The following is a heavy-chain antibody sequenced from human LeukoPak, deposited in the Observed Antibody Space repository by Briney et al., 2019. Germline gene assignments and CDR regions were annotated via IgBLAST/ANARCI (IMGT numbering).Heavy chain of an antibody. J-gene: IGHJ4*02. V-gene: IGHV3-21*01. CDR3: ARDWYYYDSSGYSY. D-gene: IGHD3-22*01. CDR2: ISSSSSYI. Sequence: GSLRLSFAASGFTFSSYSMNWVRPAPGKGLEWVSSISSSSSYIYYADSVKGRFTISRDNAKNSLYLQMNSLRAEDTAVYYCARDWYYYDSSGYSYWGQGTLVTVSS. CDR1: GFTFSSYS.